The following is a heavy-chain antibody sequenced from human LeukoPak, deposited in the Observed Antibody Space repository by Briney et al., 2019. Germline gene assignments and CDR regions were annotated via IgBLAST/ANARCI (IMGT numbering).Heavy chain of an antibody. CDR2: ISSSGSTI. CDR1: GFTFSSYS. Sequence: TGGSLRLSCAAYGFTFSSYSMNWVRQAPGKGLEWVSYISSSGSTIYYADSVKGRFTISRDNAKNSLYLQMNSLRAEDTAVYYCAELGITMIGGVWGKGTTVTISS. CDR3: AELGITMIGGV. V-gene: IGHV3-48*04. J-gene: IGHJ6*04. D-gene: IGHD3-10*02.